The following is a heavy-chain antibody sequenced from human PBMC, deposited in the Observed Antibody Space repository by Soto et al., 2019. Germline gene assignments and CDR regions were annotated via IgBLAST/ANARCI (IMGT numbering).Heavy chain of an antibody. CDR1: GGSISSGDYY. Sequence: QVQLQESGPGLVKPSQTLSLTCTVSGGSISSGDYYWSWIRQPPGKGLEWIGYIYHSGNTYYTPARKSRLTKSVDTSKNQFSLKLTSVTAADTAVYHCARERIGSGWYDDWGQGTLVTVS. J-gene: IGHJ5*02. CDR3: ARERIGSGWYDD. CDR2: IYHSGNT. V-gene: IGHV4-30-4*01. D-gene: IGHD6-19*01.